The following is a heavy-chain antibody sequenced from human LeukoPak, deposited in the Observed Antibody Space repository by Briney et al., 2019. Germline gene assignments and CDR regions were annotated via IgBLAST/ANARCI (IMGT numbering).Heavy chain of an antibody. V-gene: IGHV3-23*01. CDR3: AKGARFYTTYVNY. CDR2: ISGNSDNT. J-gene: IGHJ4*02. D-gene: IGHD2-2*02. Sequence: PGGSLRLSCAASGFTFSSFGMSWVRQAPGKGLEWVSGISGNSDNTFYAESVKGRFTISRDNSKNTLYLQLNSLRAEDTATYYCAKGARFYTTYVNYWGQGTLVTVSS. CDR1: GFTFSSFG.